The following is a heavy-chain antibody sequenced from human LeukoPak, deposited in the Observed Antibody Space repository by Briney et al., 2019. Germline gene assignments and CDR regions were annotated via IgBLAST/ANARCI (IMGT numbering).Heavy chain of an antibody. CDR1: GGPFSGYY. CDR3: ARLRGATVAHNWFDP. CDR2: MNHSGSA. D-gene: IGHD6-19*01. Sequence: SETLSLTCAVYGGPFSGYYWTWIRQPPGKGLEGIGEMNHSGSANYNPALKSRVTISVDTSKNQCSLRLSSVTAADTAVYYCARLRGATVAHNWFDPWGQGTLVTVSS. V-gene: IGHV4-34*01. J-gene: IGHJ5*02.